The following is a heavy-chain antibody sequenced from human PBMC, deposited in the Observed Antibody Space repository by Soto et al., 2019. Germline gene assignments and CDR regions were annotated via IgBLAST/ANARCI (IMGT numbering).Heavy chain of an antibody. CDR3: AKAFSSDKSASRVYDS. CDR2: INDNGDFT. V-gene: IGHV3-23*01. CDR1: GFTFSSYS. J-gene: IGHJ4*02. Sequence: GGSLRLSCAASGFTFSSYSMTWVRQIPGEGLEWVSAINDNGDFTTYTDSVKGRFTISRDNSKNTLYLQMNSLGAEDTAKYYCAKAFSSDKSASRVYDSWGQGILGTVSS. D-gene: IGHD3-16*01.